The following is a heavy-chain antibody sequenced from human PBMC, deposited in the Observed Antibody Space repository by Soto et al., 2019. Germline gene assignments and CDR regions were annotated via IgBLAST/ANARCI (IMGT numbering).Heavy chain of an antibody. CDR3: ASSDIAAAGDY. CDR2: ISYDGSNK. CDR1: GFTFSSYA. V-gene: IGHV3-30-3*01. D-gene: IGHD6-13*01. J-gene: IGHJ4*02. Sequence: GGSLRLSCAASGFTFSSYAMHWVRQAPGKGLEWVAVISYDGSNKYYADSVKGRFTISRDNSKNTLYLQMNSLRAEDTAVYYCASSDIAAAGDYWGQGTLVTVSS.